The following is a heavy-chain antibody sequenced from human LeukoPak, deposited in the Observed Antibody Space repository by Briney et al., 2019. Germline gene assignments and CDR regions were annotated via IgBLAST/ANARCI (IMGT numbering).Heavy chain of an antibody. J-gene: IGHJ5*02. CDR1: GGSFSTYY. CDR3: AKDQNGVFDWLDVGWLDP. D-gene: IGHD3-9*01. Sequence: SETLSLTCTVSGGSFSTYYWSWIRQPAGKGLEWIGHIYTSGTTNYNPSLKSRVTMSIDTSKNQFSLKLSSVTAADTAVYYCAKDQNGVFDWLDVGWLDPWGQGTLVTVSS. CDR2: IYTSGTT. V-gene: IGHV4-4*07.